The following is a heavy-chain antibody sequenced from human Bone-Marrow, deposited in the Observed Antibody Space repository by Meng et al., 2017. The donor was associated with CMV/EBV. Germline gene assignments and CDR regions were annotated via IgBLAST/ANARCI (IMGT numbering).Heavy chain of an antibody. CDR2: IYYSGST. CDR3: ARGGWFDP. Sequence: QLQLQGPGPGLVKPSETLSLTCTVSGGSISSSSYYWGWIRQPPGKGLEWIGSIYYSGSTYYNPSLKSRVTISVDTSKNQFSLKLSSVTAADTAVYYCARGGWFDPWGQGTLVTVSS. CDR1: GGSISSSSYY. J-gene: IGHJ5*02. V-gene: IGHV4-39*07.